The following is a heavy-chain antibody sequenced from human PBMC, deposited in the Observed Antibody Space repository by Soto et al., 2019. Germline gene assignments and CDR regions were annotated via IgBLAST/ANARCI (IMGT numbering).Heavy chain of an antibody. V-gene: IGHV4-34*01. D-gene: IGHD6-19*01. Sequence: ETLSLTCAVSGGSFSGYYWSWIRQPPGKGLEWIGEINHSGSTNYNPSLKSRVTISVDTSKNQFSLKLSSVTAADTAVYYCARWRGQWLVRGGYYFDYWGQGTLVTVSS. CDR3: ARWRGQWLVRGGYYFDY. CDR2: INHSGST. J-gene: IGHJ4*02. CDR1: GGSFSGYY.